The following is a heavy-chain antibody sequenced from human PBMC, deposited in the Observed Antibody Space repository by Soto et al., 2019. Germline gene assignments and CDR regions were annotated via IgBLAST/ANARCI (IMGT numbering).Heavy chain of an antibody. Sequence: SVKVSCKASGGTFSSYAISWVRQAPGQGLEWMGGIIPIFGTANYAQKFQGRVTITADESTSTAYMELSSLRSEDTAVYYCARGPVRGVISNWFDPWGQGTLVTVSS. V-gene: IGHV1-69*13. D-gene: IGHD3-10*01. J-gene: IGHJ5*02. CDR3: ARGPVRGVISNWFDP. CDR2: IIPIFGTA. CDR1: GGTFSSYA.